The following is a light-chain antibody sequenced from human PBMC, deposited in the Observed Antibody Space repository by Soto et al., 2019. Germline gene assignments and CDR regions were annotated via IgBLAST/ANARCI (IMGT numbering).Light chain of an antibody. Sequence: HPPVGYTSLGQSIANSCPSHTLDIAGYNRHSLYQPLPGKAPKLMIFQVTIRPSGISNRFSGSKSGNTASLTISGLQAEDEADYYCTSFSSSTSLYVFGTGTKVTVL. CDR3: TSFSSSTSLYV. V-gene: IGLV2-14*01. J-gene: IGLJ1*01. CDR1: TLDIAGYNR. CDR2: QVT.